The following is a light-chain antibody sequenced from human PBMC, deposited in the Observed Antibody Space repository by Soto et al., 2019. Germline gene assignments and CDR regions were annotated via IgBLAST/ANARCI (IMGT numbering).Light chain of an antibody. J-gene: IGKJ5*01. CDR3: QQYYSTPLT. Sequence: DIVMTQSPDSLAVSLGERATINCKSSQSVLYSSNNKNYLAWYQQKPGQPPKLLIYWASTRESGVPDRVSGSGYGTDFTLTISSLQAEDVAVYYCQQYYSTPLTFGQGTRLEIK. CDR1: QSVLYSSNNKNY. V-gene: IGKV4-1*01. CDR2: WAS.